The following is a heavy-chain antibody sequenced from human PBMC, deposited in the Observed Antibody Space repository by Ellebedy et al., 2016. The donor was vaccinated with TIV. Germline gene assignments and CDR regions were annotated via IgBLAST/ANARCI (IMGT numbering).Heavy chain of an antibody. J-gene: IGHJ4*02. CDR3: AKASCGSECYYKYEQ. D-gene: IGHD2-21*01. CDR1: GFTFSSYP. CDR2: ISYDGRNA. V-gene: IGHV3-30*04. Sequence: GGSLRLXXAASGFTFSSYPIHWVRQAPGKGLEWVAFISYDGRNADYTDSVKGRFTISRDKSKNTLFLQMNSLRAEDTAVYYCAKASCGSECYYKYEQWGQGTLVTVSS.